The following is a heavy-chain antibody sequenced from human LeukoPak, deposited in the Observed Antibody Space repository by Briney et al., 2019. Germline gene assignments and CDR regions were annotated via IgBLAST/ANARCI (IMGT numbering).Heavy chain of an antibody. V-gene: IGHV4-30-2*01. Sequence: SETLSLTCTVSGGSISSGGYYWSWIRQPPGKGLEWIGYIYHSGSTYYNPSLKSRVTISVDRSKNQFSLKLSSVTAADTAVYYCARADRSSYDAFDIWGQGTMVTVSS. J-gene: IGHJ3*02. CDR2: IYHSGST. CDR1: GGSISSGGYY. D-gene: IGHD6-13*01. CDR3: ARADRSSYDAFDI.